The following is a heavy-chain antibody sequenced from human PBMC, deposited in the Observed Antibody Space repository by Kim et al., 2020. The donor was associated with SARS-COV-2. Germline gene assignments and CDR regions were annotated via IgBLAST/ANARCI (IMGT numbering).Heavy chain of an antibody. D-gene: IGHD2-15*01. CDR2: ISGSGGST. CDR3: AKDRPPYCSGGSCYYFDY. CDR1: GFTFSSYA. Sequence: GGSLRLFCAASGFTFSSYAMSWVRQAPGKGLEWVSAISGSGGSTYYADSVKGRFTISRDNSKNTLYLQMNSLRAEDTAVYYCAKDRPPYCSGGSCYYFDYWGQETLVTVSS. J-gene: IGHJ4*02. V-gene: IGHV3-23*01.